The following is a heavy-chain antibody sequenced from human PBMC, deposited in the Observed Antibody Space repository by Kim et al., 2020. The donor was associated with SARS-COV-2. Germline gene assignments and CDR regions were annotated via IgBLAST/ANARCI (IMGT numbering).Heavy chain of an antibody. CDR3: ASPNPMRASGAFDL. CDR2: IIPILGIA. CDR1: GGTFSSYA. Sequence: SVKVSCKASGGTFSSYAISWVRQAPGQGLEWMGRIIPILGIANYAQKFQGRVTITADKSTSTAYMELSSLRSEDTAVYYCASPNPMRASGAFDLWGRGTLVTVSS. D-gene: IGHD2-15*01. J-gene: IGHJ2*01. V-gene: IGHV1-69*04.